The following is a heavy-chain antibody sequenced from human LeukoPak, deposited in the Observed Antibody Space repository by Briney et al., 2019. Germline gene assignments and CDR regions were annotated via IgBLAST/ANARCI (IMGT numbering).Heavy chain of an antibody. D-gene: IGHD4-23*01. CDR1: GYSISSSNW. V-gene: IGHV4-28*01. CDR2: IYYSGNT. CDR3: AKSVDGGNSPFDY. Sequence: SETLSLTCAVSGYSISSSNWWGRIRQPPGKGLEWIGYIYYSGNTHYNPSLKSRVTMSVDTSKNQFSLKLSSVTAVDTAIYYCAKSVDGGNSPFDYWGQGTLVTVSS. J-gene: IGHJ4*02.